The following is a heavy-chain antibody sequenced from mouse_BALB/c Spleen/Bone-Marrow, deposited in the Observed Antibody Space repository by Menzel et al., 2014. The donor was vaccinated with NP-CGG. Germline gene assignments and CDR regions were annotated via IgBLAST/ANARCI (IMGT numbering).Heavy chain of an antibody. Sequence: VQLQQSGAELVRPGASVKLSCKASGYTFTSYWMNWVKQRPGQGLEWIGNIYPSDSYTNYNQKFKDKATLTVGKSSSTSYMQLSSPTSEDSAVYYCTRSYGSSYEYYFDYWGQGTTLTVSS. CDR3: TRSYGSSYEYYFDY. D-gene: IGHD1-1*01. CDR1: GYTFTSYW. CDR2: IYPSDSYT. J-gene: IGHJ2*01. V-gene: IGHV1-69*02.